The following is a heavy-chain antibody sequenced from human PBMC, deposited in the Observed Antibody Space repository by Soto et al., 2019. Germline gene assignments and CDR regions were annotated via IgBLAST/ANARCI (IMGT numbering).Heavy chain of an antibody. CDR2: INPNSGGT. V-gene: IGHV1-2*04. D-gene: IGHD3-22*01. J-gene: IGHJ5*02. CDR3: ARSATMVYSSGYYYGGWFDP. CDR1: GYTFTGYY. Sequence: ASVKVSCKASGYTFTGYYMHWVRQAPGQGLEWMGWINPNSGGTNYAQKFQGWVTMTRDTSISTAYMELSRLRSDDTAVYYCARSATMVYSSGYYYGGWFDPWGQGTLVTVSS.